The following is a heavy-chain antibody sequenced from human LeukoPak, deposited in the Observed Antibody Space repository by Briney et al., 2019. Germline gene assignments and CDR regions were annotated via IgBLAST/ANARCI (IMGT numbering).Heavy chain of an antibody. CDR2: ISGSGGST. CDR1: GFTFGSYA. V-gene: IGHV3-23*01. J-gene: IGHJ4*02. CDR3: ARVSTAVSLAIDY. Sequence: GGSLRLSCAASGFTFGSYAMSWVRQAPGKGLEWVSAISGSGGSTYYADSVKGRFTISRDNSKNTLYLQMNSLRAEDTAVYYCARVSTAVSLAIDYWGQGTLVTVST. D-gene: IGHD6-13*01.